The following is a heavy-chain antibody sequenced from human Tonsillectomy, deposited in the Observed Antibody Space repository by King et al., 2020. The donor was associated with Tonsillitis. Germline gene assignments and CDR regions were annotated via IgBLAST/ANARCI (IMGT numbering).Heavy chain of an antibody. CDR1: GGTFSSYA. Sequence: VQLVQSGAEVKKPGSSVKVSCKASGGTFSSYAINWVRQAPGQGLQWMGGIIPIFGTPSYAQKFQGRVTITADESTGTTYMELSGLRSEDTAVYFCAREGTYYYDTSDYGWYYFDYGGQGTLVTASS. V-gene: IGHV1-69*01. D-gene: IGHD3-22*01. CDR2: IIPIFGTP. CDR3: AREGTYYYDTSDYGWYYFDY. J-gene: IGHJ4*01.